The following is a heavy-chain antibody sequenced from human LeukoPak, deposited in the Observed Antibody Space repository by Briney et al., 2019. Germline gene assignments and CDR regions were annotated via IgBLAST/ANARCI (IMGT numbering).Heavy chain of an antibody. Sequence: ASVKVPCKASGGTFSSYAINWVRQATGQGLEWMGWMNPNSGNTGYAQKFQGRVTMTRNTSISTAYMELSSLRSEDTAVYYCARGSRYYYGSGSYLWFDPWGQGTLVTVSS. V-gene: IGHV1-8*02. CDR3: ARGSRYYYGSGSYLWFDP. J-gene: IGHJ5*02. CDR1: GGTFSSYA. D-gene: IGHD3-10*01. CDR2: MNPNSGNT.